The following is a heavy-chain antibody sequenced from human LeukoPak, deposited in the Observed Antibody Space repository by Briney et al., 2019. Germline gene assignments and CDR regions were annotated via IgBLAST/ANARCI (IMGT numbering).Heavy chain of an antibody. CDR3: ATYCASGKCADH. J-gene: IGHJ4*02. V-gene: IGHV3-23*01. Sequence: PGGSLRLSCATSGFTFSSHAMNWVRQAPGKGLEWVSGIIDSVDNTHYADSVKGRFTISRDGPKSTLYLQMNSLRADDTAVYYCATYCASGKCADHWGQGTLVTVSS. D-gene: IGHD2-8*01. CDR1: GFTFSSHA. CDR2: IIDSVDNT.